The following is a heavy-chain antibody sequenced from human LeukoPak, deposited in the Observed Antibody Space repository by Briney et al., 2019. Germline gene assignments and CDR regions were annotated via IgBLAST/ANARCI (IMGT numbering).Heavy chain of an antibody. Sequence: GGSLRLSCAASGFTFSSYSMNWVRQAPGKGLEWVSYISSSSSTIYYADSVKGRFTISRDNAKNSLYLQMNSLRAEDTAVYYCARDWQLGRLDYWGQGTLVTVSS. CDR2: ISSSSSTI. CDR1: GFTFSSYS. CDR3: ARDWQLGRLDY. V-gene: IGHV3-48*01. J-gene: IGHJ4*02. D-gene: IGHD6-6*01.